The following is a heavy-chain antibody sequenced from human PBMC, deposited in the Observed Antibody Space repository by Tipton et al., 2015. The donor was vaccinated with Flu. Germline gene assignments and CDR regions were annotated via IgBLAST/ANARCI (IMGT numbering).Heavy chain of an antibody. CDR1: GGSISSSNW. J-gene: IGHJ4*02. V-gene: IGHV4-4*02. Sequence: TLSLTCAVSGGSISSSNWWSWVRQPPGKGLEWIGEIYHSGSTNYNPSLKSRVTISVDKSKNQFSLKLSSVTAADTAVYYCARVGHGDTAMATDYWGQGTLVTVSS. D-gene: IGHD5-18*01. CDR2: IYHSGST. CDR3: ARVGHGDTAMATDY.